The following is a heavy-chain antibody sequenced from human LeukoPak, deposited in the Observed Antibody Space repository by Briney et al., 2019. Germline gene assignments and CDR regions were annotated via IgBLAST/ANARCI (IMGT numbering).Heavy chain of an antibody. V-gene: IGHV4-4*09. CDR1: NGSISSDH. Sequence: SETLSLTCTVSNGSISSDHWSWVRQPPGKGLEWIGYILTSGTTNYNPSLKSRLTISVDTSKNQFTLKLSSVTAADTAVYYCARHRVSGTYLYYFDYWGQGTLATVSS. D-gene: IGHD3-10*01. CDR2: ILTSGTT. CDR3: ARHRVSGTYLYYFDY. J-gene: IGHJ4*02.